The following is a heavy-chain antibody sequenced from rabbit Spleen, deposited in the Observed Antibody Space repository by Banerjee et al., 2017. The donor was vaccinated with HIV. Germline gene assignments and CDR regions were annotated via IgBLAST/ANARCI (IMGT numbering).Heavy chain of an antibody. J-gene: IGHJ4*01. V-gene: IGHV1S40*01. CDR1: GFSFSSRYY. D-gene: IGHD4-1*01. CDR3: ARETSRGWGVVSYYFNL. CDR2: IDSGSSGDT. Sequence: QALEESGGDLVKPGASLTLTCAASGFSFSSRYYICWGRQAPGKGLEWIACIDSGSSGDTGYATWAKSRFTISKTSSTTVTLQMTSLTAADTATYFCARETSRGWGVVSYYFNLWGPGTLVPVS.